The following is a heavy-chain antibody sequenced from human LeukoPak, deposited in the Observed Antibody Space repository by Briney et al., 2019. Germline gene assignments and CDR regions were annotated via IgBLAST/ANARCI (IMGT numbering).Heavy chain of an antibody. Sequence: PSETLSLTCTVSGGSISSYYWSWIRQPPGKGLEWIGYIYYSGSTNYNPSLKSRVTISVDTSKNQFSLKLSSVTAADTAVYYCARSPSTWLMVYAIGGFDYWGQGTLVTVSS. CDR2: IYYSGST. CDR1: GGSISSYY. D-gene: IGHD2-8*01. CDR3: ARSPSTWLMVYAIGGFDY. J-gene: IGHJ4*02. V-gene: IGHV4-59*12.